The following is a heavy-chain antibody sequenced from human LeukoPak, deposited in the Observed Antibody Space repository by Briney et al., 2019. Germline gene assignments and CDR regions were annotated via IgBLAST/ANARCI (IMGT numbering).Heavy chain of an antibody. J-gene: IGHJ4*02. CDR3: ARRFFRSGWYYFDY. CDR1: GYSFTSYW. CDR2: IFPGDSDT. V-gene: IGHV5-51*01. Sequence: GESLKISCKGSGYSFTSYWIGWVRQMPGKGLEWMGIIFPGDSDTRYSPSFQGQVIISVDKSIRTAYLQWSSLKASDTAMYYCARRFFRSGWYYFDYWGQGTLVTVSS. D-gene: IGHD6-19*01.